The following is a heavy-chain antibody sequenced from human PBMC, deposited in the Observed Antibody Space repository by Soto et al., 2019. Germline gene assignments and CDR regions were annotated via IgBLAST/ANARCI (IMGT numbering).Heavy chain of an antibody. J-gene: IGHJ4*02. CDR2: IYYSGST. D-gene: IGHD2-21*02. Sequence: SETLSLTCTVSGGSISSGGYCWSWIRQHPGKGLEWIGYIYYSGSTYYNPSLKSRVTISVDTSKNQFSLKLSSVTAADTAVYYCARRTYCGGDCYTAEYFDYWGQGTQVTVSS. CDR1: GGSISSGGYC. CDR3: ARRTYCGGDCYTAEYFDY. V-gene: IGHV4-31*03.